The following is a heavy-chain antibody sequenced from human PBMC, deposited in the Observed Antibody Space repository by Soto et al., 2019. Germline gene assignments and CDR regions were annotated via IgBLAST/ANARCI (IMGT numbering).Heavy chain of an antibody. D-gene: IGHD6-19*01. CDR2: IYSTGNT. V-gene: IGHV3-66*01. J-gene: IGHJ4*02. CDR1: GLTFSSYA. Sequence: GGSLRLSCAASGLTFSSYAMSWVRQAPGKGLEWVSLIYSTGNTKYADSVKGRFTISRDNFKNTLYLQMNSLRAEDTAVYFCAGYSSFDCWGQGTLVTVSS. CDR3: AGYSSFDC.